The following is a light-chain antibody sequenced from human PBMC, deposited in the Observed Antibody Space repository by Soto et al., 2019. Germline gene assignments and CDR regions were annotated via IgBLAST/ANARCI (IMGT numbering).Light chain of an antibody. Sequence: QSVLTQPPSASGTPGQRVTVSCSGSDSNIGRNAVNWYRQLPGTAPKLLIFSYTQRPSGVPDRFSGSKSGTSASLTISGLXSEDEADYYCAAWDDTLYAHVFGSGTKVTVL. J-gene: IGLJ1*01. V-gene: IGLV1-44*01. CDR2: SYT. CDR1: DSNIGRNA. CDR3: AAWDDTLYAHV.